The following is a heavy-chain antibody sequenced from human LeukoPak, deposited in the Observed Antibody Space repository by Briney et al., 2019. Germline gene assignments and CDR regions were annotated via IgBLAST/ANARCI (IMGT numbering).Heavy chain of an antibody. V-gene: IGHV1-18*01. D-gene: IGHD3-22*01. CDR1: GYTFTSYG. CDR2: ISAYNGNT. J-gene: IGHJ4*02. Sequence: VSVKVSCKASGYTFTSYGISWVRQAPGQGLEWMGWISAYNGNTNYAQKLQGRVTMTTDTSTSTAYMELRSLRSDDTAVYCCARGRNYYDSSGYYLGWGQGTLVTVSS. CDR3: ARGRNYYDSSGYYLG.